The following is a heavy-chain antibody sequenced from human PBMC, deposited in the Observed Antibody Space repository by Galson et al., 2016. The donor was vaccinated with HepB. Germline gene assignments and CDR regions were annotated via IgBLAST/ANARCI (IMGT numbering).Heavy chain of an antibody. CDR2: ISSDGGNK. CDR3: AKDGLNGIIGSTAIDY. J-gene: IGHJ4*02. V-gene: IGHV3-30*18. Sequence: SLRLSCAASGFTFSDCGIHWVRQAPGKGLEWVAVISSDGGNKYYADSVKGRFTISRDNSKNMLYLQMNSLRPEDTAVYDCAKDGLNGIIGSTAIDYWGQGTLVTVSS. CDR1: GFTFSDCG. D-gene: IGHD1-7*01.